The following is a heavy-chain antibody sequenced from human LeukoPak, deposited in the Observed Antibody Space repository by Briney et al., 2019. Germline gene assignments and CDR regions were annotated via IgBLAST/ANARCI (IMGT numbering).Heavy chain of an antibody. D-gene: IGHD6-19*01. CDR2: IYYTGGT. J-gene: IGHJ4*02. V-gene: IGHV4-59*08. Sequence: SETLSLTCTVSGGSIGSNYWTWIRQPPGKGLEYIGYIYYTGGTNYNPSLKSRVTISVDTSKNQFSLRLSSVTAADTAVYFCAKYGNSGWVIDNWGQGTLVTVPS. CDR3: AKYGNSGWVIDN. CDR1: GGSIGSNY.